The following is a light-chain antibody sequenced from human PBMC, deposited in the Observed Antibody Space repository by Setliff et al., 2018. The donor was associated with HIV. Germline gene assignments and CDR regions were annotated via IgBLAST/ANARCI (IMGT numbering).Light chain of an antibody. Sequence: QSVLTQPASVSGSPGQSITLSFTGTSGDVGRYNLVSWYQQQPGKPPKLMIYQASKRPSGLSNRFSGSKSGNTASLTISGLQAEDEADYYCCSNTGSNTDVFGTGTKVTV. CDR1: SGDVGRYNL. CDR2: QAS. J-gene: IGLJ1*01. V-gene: IGLV2-23*01. CDR3: CSNTGSNTDV.